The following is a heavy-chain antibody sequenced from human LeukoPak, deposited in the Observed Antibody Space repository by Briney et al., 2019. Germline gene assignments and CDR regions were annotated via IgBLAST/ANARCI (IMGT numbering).Heavy chain of an antibody. V-gene: IGHV3-66*01. D-gene: IGHD4-17*01. CDR3: ARADYGDYEIPDKYYFDY. CDR1: GFTVSSNY. J-gene: IGHJ4*02. CDR2: IYSGGST. Sequence: PGGSLRLSCAASGFTVSSNYMSWVRQAPGKGLECDSVIYSGGSTYYADSVKGRFTISRDNSKNTLYLQMNSLRAEDTAVYYCARADYGDYEIPDKYYFDYWGQGTLVTVSS.